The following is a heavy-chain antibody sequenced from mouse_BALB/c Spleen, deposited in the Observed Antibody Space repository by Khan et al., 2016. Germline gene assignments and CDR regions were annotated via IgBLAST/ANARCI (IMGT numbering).Heavy chain of an antibody. CDR1: GFDFSRYW. V-gene: IGHV4-1*02. Sequence: EVKLLESGGGLVQPGGSLKLPCAASGFDFSRYWMSWVRQAPGKGLEWIGEINPDSSTINYTPSLKDKFIISRDNAKNTLYLQMSKVRSEDTALYYWARLHYYGYMNYWGQGTTLTVSS. J-gene: IGHJ2*01. CDR3: ARLHYYGYMNY. CDR2: INPDSSTI. D-gene: IGHD1-2*01.